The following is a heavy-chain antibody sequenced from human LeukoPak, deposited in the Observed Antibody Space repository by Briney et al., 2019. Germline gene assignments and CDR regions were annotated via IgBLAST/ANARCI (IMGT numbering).Heavy chain of an antibody. V-gene: IGHV4-59*01. CDR2: IYYSGST. J-gene: IGHJ3*02. CDR3: ARDKDYGGNIAFDI. CDR1: GGSISSYY. D-gene: IGHD4-23*01. Sequence: PSETLSLTCTVSGGSISSYYWSWIRQPPGKGLEWIGYIYYSGSTNYNPSLKSRVTISVDTSKNQFSLKLSSVTAADTAVYYCARDKDYGGNIAFDIWGQGTMVTVSS.